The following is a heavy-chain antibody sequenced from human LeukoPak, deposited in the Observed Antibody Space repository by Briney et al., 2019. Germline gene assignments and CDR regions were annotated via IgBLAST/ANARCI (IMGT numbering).Heavy chain of an antibody. CDR1: GFTFSDYY. Sequence: TGGSLRLSCAASGFTFSDYYMSWIRQAPGKGLEWVSYISSSGSTIYYADSVKGRFTISRDNAKNSLYLQMNSLGAEDTAVYYCARDGDSISLTSFDYWGQGTLVTVSS. J-gene: IGHJ4*02. CDR3: ARDGDSISLTSFDY. D-gene: IGHD4-17*01. V-gene: IGHV3-11*01. CDR2: ISSSGSTI.